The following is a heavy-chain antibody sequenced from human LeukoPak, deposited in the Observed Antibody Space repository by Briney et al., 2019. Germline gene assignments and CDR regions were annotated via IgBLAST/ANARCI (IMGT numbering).Heavy chain of an antibody. CDR1: GDSISSGSFY. CDR3: ARAEINDYIRY. J-gene: IGHJ4*02. D-gene: IGHD4-11*01. Sequence: SETLSLTCSVSGDSISSGSFYWSWIRQPAGRGLEWIGRIYPSGSTYDNPSLKSRVTMSIDTSKNQFSLKLTSVTAADTAVYYCARAEINDYIRYWGQGIPVTVSS. V-gene: IGHV4-61*02. CDR2: IYPSGST.